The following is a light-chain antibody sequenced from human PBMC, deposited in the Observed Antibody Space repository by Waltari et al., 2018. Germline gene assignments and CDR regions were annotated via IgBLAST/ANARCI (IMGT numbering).Light chain of an antibody. CDR2: DQK. J-gene: IGLJ2*01. CDR1: SLRSYH. Sequence: TQDPAVSVAVGQTVRITCQGDSLRSYHASWYQQRPGQAPKLLIYDQKNRPSGVPGRFSGSSSDNTASLTITGAHAEDEAYYYCHSRDASGVGGAFGGGTKLTVL. CDR3: HSRDASGVGGA. V-gene: IGLV3-19*01.